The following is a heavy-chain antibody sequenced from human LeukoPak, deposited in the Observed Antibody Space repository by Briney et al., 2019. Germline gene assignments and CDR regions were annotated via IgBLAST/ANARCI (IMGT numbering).Heavy chain of an antibody. CDR3: ASDGYSYGFDY. J-gene: IGHJ4*02. CDR1: GYTFTNFG. CDR2: INPGNGNT. V-gene: IGHV1-3*01. D-gene: IGHD5-18*01. Sequence: ASVKVSCKASGYTFTNFGIHWVRQAPGQRLEWTGWINPGNGNTKYSQKIQGRVTITRDTSASTAYMELSSVRSEDSAVYYCASDGYSYGFDYWGQGTLVTVSS.